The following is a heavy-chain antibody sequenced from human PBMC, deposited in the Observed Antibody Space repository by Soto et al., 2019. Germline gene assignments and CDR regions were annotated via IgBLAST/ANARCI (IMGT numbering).Heavy chain of an antibody. D-gene: IGHD1-26*01. J-gene: IGHJ6*02. CDR1: GFTFSSYD. CDR2: IGTAGDQ. V-gene: IGHV3-13*05. CDR3: ARGGQGDYYGMDV. Sequence: EVQLVESGGGLVQPGGSLRLSCAASGFTFSSYDMHWVRQATGKGLEWVSAIGTAGDQYYQGSVKGRFTISRENAKDSLYLQVNSLRAGATAVYYCARGGQGDYYGMDVCGRETTVTVSS.